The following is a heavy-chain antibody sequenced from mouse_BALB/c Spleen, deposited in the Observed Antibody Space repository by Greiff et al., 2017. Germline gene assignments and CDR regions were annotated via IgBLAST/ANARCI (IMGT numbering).Heavy chain of an antibody. J-gene: IGHJ3*01. V-gene: IGHV5-6-5*01. CDR3: ARGRGYGSSYGFAY. CDR1: GFTFSSYA. CDR2: ISSGGST. D-gene: IGHD1-1*01. Sequence: EVQVVESGGGLVKPGGSLKLSCAASGFTFSSYAMSWVRQTPEKRLEWVASISSGGSTYYPDSVKGRFTISRDNARNILYLQMSSLRSEDTAMYYCARGRGYGSSYGFAYWGQGTLVTVSA.